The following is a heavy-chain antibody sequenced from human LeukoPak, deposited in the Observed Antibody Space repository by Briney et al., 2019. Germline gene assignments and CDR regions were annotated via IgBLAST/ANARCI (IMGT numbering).Heavy chain of an antibody. CDR3: ARVVAFSSSWYPVKYYFDY. V-gene: IGHV4-39*07. D-gene: IGHD6-13*01. CDR1: GGSISSSSYY. CDR2: IYYSGST. Sequence: PSETLSLTCTVSGGSISSSSYYWGWIRQPPGKGLEWIGSIYYSGSTYYNPSLKRRVTISVDTSKNQFSLKLSSVTAADTAVYYCARVVAFSSSWYPVKYYFDYWGQGTLVTVSS. J-gene: IGHJ4*02.